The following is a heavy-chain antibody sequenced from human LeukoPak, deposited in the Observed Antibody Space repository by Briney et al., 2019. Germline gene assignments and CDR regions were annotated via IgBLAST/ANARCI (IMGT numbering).Heavy chain of an antibody. J-gene: IGHJ4*02. D-gene: IGHD6-19*01. CDR1: GGSINNYY. CDR2: IYYTGST. CDR3: ERGGWSLDC. Sequence: PSETLTLTCTVSGGSINNYYWSWIRQPPGRALEWVGYIYYTGSTNYNPSLESRVTISVDTSKNQFSLNLYSVTAADTAVYYCERGGWSLDCWCQGTLVTVSS. V-gene: IGHV4-59*01.